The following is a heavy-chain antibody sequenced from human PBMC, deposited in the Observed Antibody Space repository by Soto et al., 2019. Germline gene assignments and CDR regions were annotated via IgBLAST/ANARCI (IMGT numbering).Heavy chain of an antibody. CDR2: IYSGGST. J-gene: IGHJ4*02. CDR3: ARGNEPGIVHY. Sequence: GGSLRLSCAASGFTVSSNYMSWVRQAPGKGLEWVSVIYSGGSTYYADSVKGRFTISRDNPKNTLYLQVNSLRAEDTAVYYCARGNEPGIVHYWGQGTLVTVSS. CDR1: GFTVSSNY. V-gene: IGHV3-53*01. D-gene: IGHD2-8*01.